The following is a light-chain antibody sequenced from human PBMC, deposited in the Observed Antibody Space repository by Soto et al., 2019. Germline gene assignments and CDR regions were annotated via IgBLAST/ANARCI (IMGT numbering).Light chain of an antibody. J-gene: IGLJ2*01. CDR1: SSDIGSNP. CDR3: SAWDDNLDGPV. CDR2: RDN. Sequence: QSVLTQPPSASGTPGQRVAISCSGGSSDIGSNPVNWYLHLPGAAPKLLIYRDNQRPSWVPDRFSGSKSGTSGSLTISGLQSEDEADYFCSAWDDNLDGPVFGGGTKLTVL. V-gene: IGLV1-44*01.